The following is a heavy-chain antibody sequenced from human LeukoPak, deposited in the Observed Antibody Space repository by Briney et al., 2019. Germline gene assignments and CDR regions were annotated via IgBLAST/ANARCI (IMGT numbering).Heavy chain of an antibody. V-gene: IGHV3-23*01. CDR3: AKDAHWILFDD. CDR2: IGGSGIRT. D-gene: IGHD2-2*03. J-gene: IGHJ4*02. CDR1: GFTFSSYG. Sequence: GGSLRLSCAASGFTFSSYGMSWVRQAPGKGLEWVSGIGGSGIRTYYADSVKGRFTISRDNSKNTLYLQMNSLRDEDTAVYYCAKDAHWILFDDWGQGTLVTVSS.